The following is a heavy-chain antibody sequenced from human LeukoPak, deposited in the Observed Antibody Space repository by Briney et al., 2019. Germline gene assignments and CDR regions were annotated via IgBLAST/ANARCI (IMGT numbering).Heavy chain of an antibody. CDR2: ISWNSGSI. D-gene: IGHD3-22*01. V-gene: IGHV3-9*01. J-gene: IGHJ4*02. CDR3: AKGGYDSSGYPFDY. CDR1: GFTFDDYA. Sequence: GGSLRLSCAASGFTFDDYAMHWVRQAPGKGLEWVSSISWNSGSIGYADSVKGRFTISRDNAKNSLYLQMNSLRAEDTALYYCAKGGYDSSGYPFDYWGQGTLVTVSS.